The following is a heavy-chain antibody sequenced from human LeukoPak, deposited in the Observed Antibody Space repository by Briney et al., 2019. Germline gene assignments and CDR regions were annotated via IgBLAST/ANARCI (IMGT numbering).Heavy chain of an antibody. V-gene: IGHV1-18*01. CDR3: ARDRYSLGSFNY. D-gene: IGHD3-16*01. J-gene: IGHJ4*02. Sequence: ASVKVSCKASGYAFTSYGISWVRQAPGQGLEWMGWISAYNGNTNYAQKLQGRVTMTTDTSTSTAYMELRSLRSDDTAVYYCARDRYSLGSFNYWGQGTLVTVSS. CDR1: GYAFTSYG. CDR2: ISAYNGNT.